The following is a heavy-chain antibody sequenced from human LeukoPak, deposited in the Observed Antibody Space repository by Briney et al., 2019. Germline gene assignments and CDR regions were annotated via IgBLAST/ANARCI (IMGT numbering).Heavy chain of an antibody. Sequence: SETLSLTCTVSGGSISSYYWSWIRQPPGKGLEWIGYIYYSGSTNYNPSLKSRVTISVDTSKNQFSLKLSSVTAADTAVYYCARLRGYSYENWFDPWGQGTLVTVSS. J-gene: IGHJ5*02. CDR1: GGSISSYY. CDR3: ARLRGYSYENWFDP. V-gene: IGHV4-59*01. CDR2: IYYSGST. D-gene: IGHD5-18*01.